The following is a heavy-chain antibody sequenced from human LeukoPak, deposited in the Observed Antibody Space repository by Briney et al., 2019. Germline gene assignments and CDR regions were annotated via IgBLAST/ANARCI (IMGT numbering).Heavy chain of an antibody. CDR1: GYTFTGYY. V-gene: IGHV1-2*02. J-gene: IGHJ6*03. D-gene: IGHD5-18*01. CDR2: INPNSGGT. CDR3: ARNGHSYGLYYYYYMDV. Sequence: GASVKVSCKASGYTFTGYYMHWVRQAPGQGLEWMGWINPNSGGTNYAQKFQGRVTTTRDTSISTAYMELSRLRSDDTAVYYCARNGHSYGLYYYYYMDVWGKGTTVTVSS.